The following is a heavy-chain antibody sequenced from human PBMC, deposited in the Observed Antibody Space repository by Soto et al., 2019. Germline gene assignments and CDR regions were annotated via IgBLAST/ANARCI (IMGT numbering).Heavy chain of an antibody. J-gene: IGHJ3*02. CDR1: GGTFSSYA. CDR2: IIPIFGTA. V-gene: IGHV1-69*13. Sequence: WASVKVSCKASGGTFSSYAISWVRQAPGQGLEWMGGIIPIFGTANYAQKFQGRVTITADESTSTAYMELSSLRSEDTAVYYCARVTNVIKGITMHDAFDIWGQGTMVTVS. CDR3: ARVTNVIKGITMHDAFDI. D-gene: IGHD3-10*01.